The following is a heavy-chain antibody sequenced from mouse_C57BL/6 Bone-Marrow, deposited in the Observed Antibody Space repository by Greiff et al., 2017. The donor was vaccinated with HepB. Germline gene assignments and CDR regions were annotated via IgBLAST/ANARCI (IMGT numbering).Heavy chain of an antibody. Sequence: QVQLKQPGAELVKPGASVKMSCKASGYTFTSYWITWVKQRPGQGLEWIGDIYPGSGSTNYNEKFKSKATLTVDTSSSTAYMQLSSLTSEDSAVYYCARRNYDAGYYAMDYWGQGTSVTVSS. D-gene: IGHD2-4*01. CDR2: IYPGSGST. CDR1: GYTFTSYW. J-gene: IGHJ4*01. V-gene: IGHV1-55*01. CDR3: ARRNYDAGYYAMDY.